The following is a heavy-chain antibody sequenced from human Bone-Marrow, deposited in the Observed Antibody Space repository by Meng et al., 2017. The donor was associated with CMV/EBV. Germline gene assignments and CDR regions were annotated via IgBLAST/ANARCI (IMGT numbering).Heavy chain of an antibody. CDR2: IRYDGSNK. D-gene: IGHD5-24*01. J-gene: IGHJ4*02. V-gene: IGHV3-30*02. CDR1: GFTFSSYG. Sequence: GESLKISCAASGFTFSSYGMHWVRQAPGKGLEWVAFIRYDGSNKYYTDSVKGRFTISRDNSKNTLYLQMNSLRAEDTAVYYCARGKGWLQSSPAGYWGQGTRVTGYS. CDR3: ARGKGWLQSSPAGY.